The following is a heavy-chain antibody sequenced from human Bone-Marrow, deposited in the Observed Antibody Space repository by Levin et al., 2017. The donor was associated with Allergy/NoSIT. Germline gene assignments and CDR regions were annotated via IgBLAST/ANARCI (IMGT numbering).Heavy chain of an antibody. CDR2: ISVSAGST. CDR3: AKNRDILTGFVRAQYFQH. D-gene: IGHD3-9*01. J-gene: IGHJ1*01. Sequence: GESLKISCAASGFTFGSYAMSWVRQAPGKGLEWVSAISVSAGSTYYADSVKGRFTISRDNSKNTLYLQMNSLRAEDTAVYYCAKNRDILTGFVRAQYFQHWGQGTLVTVSS. CDR1: GFTFGSYA. V-gene: IGHV3-23*01.